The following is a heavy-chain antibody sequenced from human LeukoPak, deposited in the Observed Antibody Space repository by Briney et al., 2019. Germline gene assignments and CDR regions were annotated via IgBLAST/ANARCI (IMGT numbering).Heavy chain of an antibody. CDR1: GGTFSSYT. Sequence: SVKVSCKASGGTFSSYTISWVRQAPGQGLEWMGRIIPILGIANYAQRFQGRVTITADKSTSTAYMELSSLRSEDTAVYYCARGVECSSSSLGYWAQGTLVTVSS. D-gene: IGHD6-6*01. CDR3: ARGVECSSSSLGY. J-gene: IGHJ4*02. V-gene: IGHV1-69*02. CDR2: IIPILGIA.